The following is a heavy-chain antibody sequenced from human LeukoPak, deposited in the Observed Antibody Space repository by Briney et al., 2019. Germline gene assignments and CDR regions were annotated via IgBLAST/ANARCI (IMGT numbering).Heavy chain of an antibody. Sequence: PGGSLRLSRAASGFTFSSYSMNWVRQAPGKGLEWVSSISSSSSYIYYADSVKGRFTISRDNAKNSLYLQMNSLRAEDTAVYYCARDYGDYGGLGYWGQGTLVTVSS. V-gene: IGHV3-21*01. D-gene: IGHD4-17*01. CDR1: GFTFSSYS. CDR2: ISSSSSYI. J-gene: IGHJ4*02. CDR3: ARDYGDYGGLGY.